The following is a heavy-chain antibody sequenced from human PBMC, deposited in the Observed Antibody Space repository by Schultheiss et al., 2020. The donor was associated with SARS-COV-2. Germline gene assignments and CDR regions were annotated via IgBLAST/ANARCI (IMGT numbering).Heavy chain of an antibody. J-gene: IGHJ4*02. D-gene: IGHD5-24*01. V-gene: IGHV4-39*07. CDR2: IYYSGST. CDR3: AKDKREMATIRRYYFDY. CDR1: GGSISSSSYY. Sequence: SETLSLTCTVSGGSISSSSYYWGWIRQPPGKGLEWIGSIYYSGSTYYNPSLKSRVSISIDTSKNQFSLKLSSVTAADTALYYCAKDKREMATIRRYYFDYWGQGTLVTVSS.